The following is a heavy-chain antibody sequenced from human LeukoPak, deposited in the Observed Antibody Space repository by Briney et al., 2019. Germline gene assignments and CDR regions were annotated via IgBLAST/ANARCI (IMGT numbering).Heavy chain of an antibody. CDR1: GYTFTGYY. J-gene: IGHJ4*02. V-gene: IGHV1-2*02. D-gene: IGHD1-26*01. CDR3: APLSHLSGSYQFDY. Sequence: ASVKVSFKASGYTFTGYYMHWVRQAPGQGLEWMGWINPNSGGTNYAQKFQGRVTMTRDTSISTAYMELSRLRSDDTAVYYCAPLSHLSGSYQFDYWGQGTLVTVSS. CDR2: INPNSGGT.